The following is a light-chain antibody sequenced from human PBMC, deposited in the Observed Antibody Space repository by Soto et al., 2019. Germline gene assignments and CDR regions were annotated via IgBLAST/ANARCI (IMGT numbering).Light chain of an antibody. J-gene: IGLJ1*01. CDR1: SSQNGSNY. V-gene: IGLV1-47*01. CDR3: AAWDDSLSGPHYV. CDR2: RNN. Sequence: SLLAQPPPPSWAPRPRGPLSFSWRSSQNGSNYVYWYQQLPGTAPKLLIYRNNQRPSGVPDRFSGSKSGTSASLAISGLRSEDEADYYCAAWDDSLSGPHYVFGTGTKVTVL.